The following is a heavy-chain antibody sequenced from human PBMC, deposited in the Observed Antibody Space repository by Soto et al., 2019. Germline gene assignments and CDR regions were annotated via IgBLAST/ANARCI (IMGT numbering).Heavy chain of an antibody. V-gene: IGHV5-10-1*01. J-gene: IGHJ4*02. CDR2: IDPSDSRT. CDR3: ARHDSNGDFDF. D-gene: IGHD2-8*01. Sequence: GESLKISCEASGYMFPIYHISWVRQMPGKGLEWVGKIDPSDSRTMYRPSSRARITISVDKSINTAYLEWGRLKASDTAMYYCARHDSNGDFDFCGQGTQVTVSS. CDR1: GYMFPIYH.